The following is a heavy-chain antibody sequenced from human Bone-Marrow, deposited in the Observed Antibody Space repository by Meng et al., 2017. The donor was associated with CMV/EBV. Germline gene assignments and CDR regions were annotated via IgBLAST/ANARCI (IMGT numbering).Heavy chain of an antibody. CDR3: AKGCGDTCYSDFDS. V-gene: IGHV3-23*01. J-gene: IGHJ4*02. CDR1: EFTFSTYR. D-gene: IGHD2-21*02. Sequence: DDEFTFSTYRMGWVSRGPGKGLEWVSTISGSGGRTFYADSVKGRFTISRDNSKRTLFLQLNSLRADDSAMFYCAKGCGDTCYSDFDSWGQGTLVTVSS. CDR2: ISGSGGRT.